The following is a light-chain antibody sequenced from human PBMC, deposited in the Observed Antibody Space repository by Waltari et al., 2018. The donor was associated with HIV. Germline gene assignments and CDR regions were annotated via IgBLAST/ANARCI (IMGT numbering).Light chain of an antibody. J-gene: IGKJ4*01. Sequence: DIQMTQSPSSLSASVGDRVTMTCRASQPISTYLHWFPQKPGKAPNLLIYSASSLQSGVPSRFRGSGSGTDFTLTISTLQPEDFATYYCHQSYTTPPTFGGGTKVEIK. V-gene: IGKV1-39*01. CDR3: HQSYTTPPT. CDR1: QPISTY. CDR2: SAS.